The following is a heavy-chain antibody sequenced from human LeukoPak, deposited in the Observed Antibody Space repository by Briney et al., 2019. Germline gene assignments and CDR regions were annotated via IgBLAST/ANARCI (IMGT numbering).Heavy chain of an antibody. CDR3: AGGPDSSGYFPADN. V-gene: IGHV4-39*07. CDR1: GGSISSSSYY. D-gene: IGHD3-22*01. Sequence: SETLSLTCTVSGGSISSSSYYWGWIRQPPGKGLEWIGSIYYSGSTNYNPSLKSRVTISVDTSKNQFSLKLSSVTAADTAVYYCAGGPDSSGYFPADNWGQGTLVTASS. J-gene: IGHJ4*02. CDR2: IYYSGST.